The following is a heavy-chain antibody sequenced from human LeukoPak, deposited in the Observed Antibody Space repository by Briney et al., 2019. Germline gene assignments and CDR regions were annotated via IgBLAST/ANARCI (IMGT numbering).Heavy chain of an antibody. Sequence: GGSLRLSCAASGFTFSSYAMSWVRQAPGKGREWVSAISGSGGSTYYADSMKGRFTISRDNSKNTLYLQMNSLRAEDTALYYCAKDYRKFEWSFNAFHIWGQGTMVTVSS. CDR1: GFTFSSYA. D-gene: IGHD3-3*01. CDR2: ISGSGGST. V-gene: IGHV3-23*01. CDR3: AKDYRKFEWSFNAFHI. J-gene: IGHJ3*02.